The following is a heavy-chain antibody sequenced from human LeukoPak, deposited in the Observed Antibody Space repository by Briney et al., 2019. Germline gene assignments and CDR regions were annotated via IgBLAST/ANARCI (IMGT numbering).Heavy chain of an antibody. Sequence: PGGSLRLSCAASGFSFSSYSMNWVRQAPGKGLEWVSSISSSSSYIYYADSVKGRFTISRDNAKKSLYLQMNSLRAEDTAVYYCAREWFYYGSGRHYDYWGQGTLVTVSS. J-gene: IGHJ4*02. V-gene: IGHV3-21*01. CDR3: AREWFYYGSGRHYDY. CDR2: ISSSSSYI. D-gene: IGHD3-10*01. CDR1: GFSFSSYS.